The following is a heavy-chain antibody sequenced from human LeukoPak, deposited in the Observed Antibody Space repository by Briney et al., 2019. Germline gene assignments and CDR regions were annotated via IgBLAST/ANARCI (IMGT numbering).Heavy chain of an antibody. CDR2: IRSKAYGGTT. V-gene: IGHV3-49*04. CDR3: TRGHQDYYDSSGYCRYYYYGMDV. CDR1: GFTFGDYA. J-gene: IGHJ6*02. D-gene: IGHD3-22*01. Sequence: GGSLRLSCTASGFTFGDYAMSWVRQAPGKGLEWVGFIRSKAYGGTTEYAASVKGRFTISRDDSKSIAYLQMNSLKTEDTAVYYCTRGHQDYYDSSGYCRYYYYGMDVWGQGTTVTVSS.